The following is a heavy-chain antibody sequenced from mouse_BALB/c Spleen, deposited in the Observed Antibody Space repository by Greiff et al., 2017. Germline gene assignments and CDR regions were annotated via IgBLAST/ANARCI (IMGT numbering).Heavy chain of an antibody. CDR3: ARRRNGNYFDY. J-gene: IGHJ2*01. V-gene: IGHV5-12-2*01. Sequence: EVQGVESGGGLVQPGGSLKLSCAASGFTFSSYTMSWVRQTPEKRLEWVAYISNGGGSTYYPDTVKGRFTISRDNAKNTLYLQMSSLKSEDTAMYYCARRRNGNYFDYWGQGTTLTVSS. CDR1: GFTFSSYT. CDR2: ISNGGGST. D-gene: IGHD4-1*01.